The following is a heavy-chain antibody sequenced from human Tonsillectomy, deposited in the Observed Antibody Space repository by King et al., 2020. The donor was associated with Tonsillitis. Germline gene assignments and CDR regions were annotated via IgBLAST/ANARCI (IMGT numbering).Heavy chain of an antibody. D-gene: IGHD5-24*01. J-gene: IGHJ6*03. CDR1: GYTLTELS. Sequence: QLVQSGAEVKKPGASVKVSCKVSGYTLTELSMHWVRQAPGKGPEWMGGFDSEDGERMYAQKFQGRVTMTEDTSTDTAYMELSSLRSEDTAVYYCATEGWRYYYMDVWGKGTTVTVSS. V-gene: IGHV1-24*01. CDR2: FDSEDGER. CDR3: ATEGWRYYYMDV.